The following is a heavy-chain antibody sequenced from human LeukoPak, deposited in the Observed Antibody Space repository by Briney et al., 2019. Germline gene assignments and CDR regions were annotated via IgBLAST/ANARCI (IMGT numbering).Heavy chain of an antibody. Sequence: SGTLSLTCAVSGGSISSTYWSTWVRQPPGKGLEWIGYIYYSGSTYYNPSLKSRVTMSVDTSKNQFSLKLSSVSAADTAIYYCARTDTAVVFLDYWGQGTLVTVSS. J-gene: IGHJ4*02. D-gene: IGHD5-18*01. CDR2: IYYSGST. CDR1: GGSISSTYW. CDR3: ARTDTAVVFLDY. V-gene: IGHV4-30-4*01.